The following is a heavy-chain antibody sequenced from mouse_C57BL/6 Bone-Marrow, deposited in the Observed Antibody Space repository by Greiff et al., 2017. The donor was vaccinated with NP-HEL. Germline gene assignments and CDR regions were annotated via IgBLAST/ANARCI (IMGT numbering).Heavy chain of an antibody. CDR2: IWRGGST. Sequence: VQRVESGPGLVQPSQSLSITCTVSGFSLTSYGVHWVRQSPGKGLEWLGVIWRGGSTDYNAAFMSRLSITKDNSKSQVFFQMNSLQADDTAIYYCAKTRYDYGGFAYWGQGTLVTVSA. J-gene: IGHJ3*01. V-gene: IGHV2-5*01. CDR3: AKTRYDYGGFAY. CDR1: GFSLTSYG. D-gene: IGHD2-4*01.